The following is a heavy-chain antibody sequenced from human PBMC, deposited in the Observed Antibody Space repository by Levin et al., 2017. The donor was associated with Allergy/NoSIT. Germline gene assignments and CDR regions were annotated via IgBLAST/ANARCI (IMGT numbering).Heavy chain of an antibody. D-gene: IGHD2-15*01. CDR3: ARDLYCTGDSCSGVLDY. J-gene: IGHJ4*02. V-gene: IGHV3-33*01. CDR2: IWSDGSNK. Sequence: QPGGSLRLSCAASGFTFTSYGIHWVRQAPGKGLEWVAVIWSDGSNKIYADSVKGRFTISRDNSKNTLYLQMNSLRAEDTALYYCARDLYCTGDSCSGVLDYWGQGTLVTVSS. CDR1: GFTFTSYG.